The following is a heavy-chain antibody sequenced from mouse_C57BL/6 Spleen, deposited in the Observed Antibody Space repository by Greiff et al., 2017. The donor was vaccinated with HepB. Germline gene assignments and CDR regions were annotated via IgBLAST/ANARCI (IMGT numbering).Heavy chain of an antibody. D-gene: IGHD1-2*01. Sequence: VQLQESGPELVKPGASVKISCKASGYAFSSSWMNWVKQRPGKGLEWIGRIYPGDGDTNYNGTFKGKATLTADKSSSTAYMQLSSLTSEDSAVYFCARSHYYGFAYWGQGTLVTVSA. CDR1: GYAFSSSW. CDR3: ARSHYYGFAY. V-gene: IGHV1-82*01. CDR2: IYPGDGDT. J-gene: IGHJ3*01.